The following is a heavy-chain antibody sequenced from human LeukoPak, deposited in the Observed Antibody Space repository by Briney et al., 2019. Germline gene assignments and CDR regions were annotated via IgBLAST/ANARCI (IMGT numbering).Heavy chain of an antibody. Sequence: ASVKVSCKASGYTFTGYYLHWVRQAPGQGLEWMGWINPNSDGTNYAQKFQGRVTMTRDTSISTAYMELSSLRSEDTAVYYCARPLYSSGWYYFDYWGRGTLVTVSS. CDR3: ARPLYSSGWYYFDY. V-gene: IGHV1-2*02. D-gene: IGHD6-19*01. CDR1: GYTFTGYY. J-gene: IGHJ4*02. CDR2: INPNSDGT.